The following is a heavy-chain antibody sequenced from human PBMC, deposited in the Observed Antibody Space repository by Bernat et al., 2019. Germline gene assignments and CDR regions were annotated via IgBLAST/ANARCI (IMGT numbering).Heavy chain of an antibody. D-gene: IGHD2-21*02. CDR2: IYNSGST. Sequence: QVQLQESGPGLVKPSETLSLTCHVSGGSIKSHYWSWIRQPPGKGLEWIGYIYNSGSTNYNPSLKSRVTILVDTSKNQFSLNQSSVSAADTALYFCARGSDHWYFDLWGRGTLVTVSS. J-gene: IGHJ2*01. CDR3: ARGSDHWYFDL. V-gene: IGHV4-59*11. CDR1: GGSIKSHY.